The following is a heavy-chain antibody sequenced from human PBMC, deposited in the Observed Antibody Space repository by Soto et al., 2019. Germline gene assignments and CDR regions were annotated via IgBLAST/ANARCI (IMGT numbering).Heavy chain of an antibody. CDR3: ARDGLEVVVAANLPHNWFDP. CDR2: ISYDGSNK. V-gene: IGHV3-30-3*01. Sequence: GGSLRLSCAASGFTFSSYAMHWVRQAPGKGLEWVAVISYDGSNKYYADSVKGRFTISRDNSKNTLYLQMNSLRAEDTAVYYCARDGLEVVVAANLPHNWFDPWGQGTLVTVSS. J-gene: IGHJ5*02. CDR1: GFTFSSYA. D-gene: IGHD2-15*01.